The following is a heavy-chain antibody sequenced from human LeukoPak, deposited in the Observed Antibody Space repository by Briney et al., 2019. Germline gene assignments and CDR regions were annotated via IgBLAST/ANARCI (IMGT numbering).Heavy chain of an antibody. CDR3: AKDRCSNGIGCYYYYMDV. V-gene: IGHV1-69*06. D-gene: IGHD2-8*01. Sequence: ASVKVSCKASGGTFSSYAISWVRQAPGQGLEWMAGIIPIFGTANYAQKFQGRVTITADKSTSTAYMELSSLRSEDTAVYYCAKDRCSNGIGCYYYYMDVWGKGTTVTISS. J-gene: IGHJ6*03. CDR2: IIPIFGTA. CDR1: GGTFSSYA.